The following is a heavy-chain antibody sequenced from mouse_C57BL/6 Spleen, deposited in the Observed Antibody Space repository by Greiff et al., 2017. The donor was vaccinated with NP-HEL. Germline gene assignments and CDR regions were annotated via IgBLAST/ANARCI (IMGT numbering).Heavy chain of an antibody. Sequence: EVHLVESGGGLVQPGGSLKLSCAASGFTFSDYYMYWVRQTPEKRLEWVAYISNGGGSTYYPDTVKGRFTISRDNAKNTLYLQMSRLKSEDTAMYYCARRGGKGGNCDYWGQGTTLTVSS. V-gene: IGHV5-12*01. J-gene: IGHJ2*01. CDR3: ARRGGKGGNCDY. CDR2: ISNGGGST. CDR1: GFTFSDYY.